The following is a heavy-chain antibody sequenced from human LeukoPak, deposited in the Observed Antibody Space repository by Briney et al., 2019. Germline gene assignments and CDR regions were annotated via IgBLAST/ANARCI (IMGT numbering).Heavy chain of an antibody. CDR2: IYHSGST. Sequence: PSETLSLTCTVSGYSISSGYYWGWIRQPPGKGLERIGSIYHSGSTYYNPSLKSRVTISVDTSKNQFSLKLSSVTAADTAVYYCARGALWFRELFFDYWGQGTLVTVSS. J-gene: IGHJ4*02. CDR3: ARGALWFRELFFDY. V-gene: IGHV4-38-2*02. CDR1: GYSISSGYY. D-gene: IGHD3-10*01.